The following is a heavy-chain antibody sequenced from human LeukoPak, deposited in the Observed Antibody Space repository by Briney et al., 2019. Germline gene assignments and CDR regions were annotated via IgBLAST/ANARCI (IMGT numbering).Heavy chain of an antibody. D-gene: IGHD2-2*01. Sequence: PSETLSLTCAVYGGSFSGYYWSWIRQPPGKGLEWIGEINHSGSTNYNPSLKSRVTISVDTSKNQFSLKLSSVTAADTAVYYCARQLDIVVVPAAFIGFDPWGQGTLVTVSS. CDR1: GGSFSGYY. CDR3: ARQLDIVVVPAAFIGFDP. J-gene: IGHJ5*02. CDR2: INHSGST. V-gene: IGHV4-34*01.